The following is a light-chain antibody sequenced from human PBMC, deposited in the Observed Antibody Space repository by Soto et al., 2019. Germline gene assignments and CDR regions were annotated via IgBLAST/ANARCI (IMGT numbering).Light chain of an antibody. CDR3: MQGTHWPWT. Sequence: DVVMTQSPLYLPIPLGQPASLSCRSSQSLVYSDGDIYLNWYTKRPGQSPRRLIFKVSERESGVPDRISGSGSGNDGTLKISRVEAEEGGMDYGMQGTHWPWTVGQGTQVDIK. CDR2: KVS. J-gene: IGKJ1*01. CDR1: QSLVYSDGDIY. V-gene: IGKV2-30*01.